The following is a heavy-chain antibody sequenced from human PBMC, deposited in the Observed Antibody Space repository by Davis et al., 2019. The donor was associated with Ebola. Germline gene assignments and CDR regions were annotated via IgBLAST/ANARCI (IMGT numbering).Heavy chain of an antibody. D-gene: IGHD3-10*01. CDR2: ISSDSYFI. Sequence: GESLKISCAASGFTFSSNSMNWVRQAPGKGLEWVSSISSDSYFIYYAESLKGRFTISRDNSKNTLYLQMNSLRAEDTAVYYCCGHLWFGPFDYWGQGTLVTVSS. J-gene: IGHJ4*02. V-gene: IGHV3-21*04. CDR3: CGHLWFGPFDY. CDR1: GFTFSSNS.